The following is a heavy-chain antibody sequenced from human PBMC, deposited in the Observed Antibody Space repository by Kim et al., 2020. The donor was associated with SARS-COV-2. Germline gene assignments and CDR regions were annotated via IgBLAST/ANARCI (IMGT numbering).Heavy chain of an antibody. J-gene: IGHJ4*02. D-gene: IGHD6-13*01. Sequence: DDDRYSPYLKSRLTITKDSSKNQVVLTMTNMDPVDTATYYCAHELYSGFDYWGQGTLVTVSS. CDR2: DDD. V-gene: IGHV2-5*01. CDR3: AHELYSGFDY.